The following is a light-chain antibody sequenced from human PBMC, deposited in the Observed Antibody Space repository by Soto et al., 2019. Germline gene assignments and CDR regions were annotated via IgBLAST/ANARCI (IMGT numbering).Light chain of an antibody. CDR2: AAS. Sequence: DIQRTQSPSTLSACVVDRVTITCRASQSISSWLAWYQQKPGKAPHLLVYAASSLQSGVPSRFSGSGSGTDFTLTISSLQPEDFATYYCQQTYNTPRTFGQGTKVDI. CDR3: QQTYNTPRT. J-gene: IGKJ1*01. CDR1: QSISSW. V-gene: IGKV1-39*01.